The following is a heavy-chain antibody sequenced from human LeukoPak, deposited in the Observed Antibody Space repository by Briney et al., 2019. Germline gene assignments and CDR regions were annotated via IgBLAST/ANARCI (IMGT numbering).Heavy chain of an antibody. J-gene: IGHJ6*02. CDR1: GFTFSSYA. Sequence: GGSLRLSCAASGFTFSSYAMSWVRQAPGKGLEWVSAISGSGGSTYYADSVKGRFTISRDNSKNTLYLQMNSLRAEDTAVYYCAKDLGLRYFDGYYGMDVWGQGTTVTVSS. V-gene: IGHV3-23*01. D-gene: IGHD3-9*01. CDR3: AKDLGLRYFDGYYGMDV. CDR2: ISGSGGST.